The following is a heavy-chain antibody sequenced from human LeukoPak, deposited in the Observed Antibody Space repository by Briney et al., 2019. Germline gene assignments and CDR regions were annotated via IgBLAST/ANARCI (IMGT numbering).Heavy chain of an antibody. Sequence: ASVKVSCKASGYTFTGYYMHWVRQAPGQGLGCMGWINPNSGGTNYAQKFQGRVTMTRDTSISTAYMELSRLRSDDTAVYYCARIPLYYYDSSGYSPIFDYWGQGTLVTVSS. CDR2: INPNSGGT. CDR1: GYTFTGYY. D-gene: IGHD3-22*01. CDR3: ARIPLYYYDSSGYSPIFDY. V-gene: IGHV1-2*02. J-gene: IGHJ4*02.